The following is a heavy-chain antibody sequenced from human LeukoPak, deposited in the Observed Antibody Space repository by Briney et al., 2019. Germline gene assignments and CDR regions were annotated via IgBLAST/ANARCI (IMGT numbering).Heavy chain of an antibody. CDR2: ISHSGST. D-gene: IGHD6-13*01. V-gene: IGHV4-34*01. CDR3: ARSIAAAGKVIDY. Sequence: SETLSLTCAVYGGSFSGYYWSWIRQPPGKGLEWIGEISHSGSTNYNPSLKSRVTISVDTSKNQFSLKLSSVTAADTAVYYCARSIAAAGKVIDYWGQGTLVTVSS. J-gene: IGHJ4*02. CDR1: GGSFSGYY.